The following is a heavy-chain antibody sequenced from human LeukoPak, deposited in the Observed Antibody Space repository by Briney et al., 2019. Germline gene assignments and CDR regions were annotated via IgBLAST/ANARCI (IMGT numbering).Heavy chain of an antibody. CDR1: GYTFTSYY. Sequence: ASVEVSCKASGYTFTSYYMHWVRQAPGQGLEWMGIVNPSGGSTSYAQKFQGRVTMTRDTSTSTVYMELSSLRSEDTAVYYCAGDRSHFDAFDIWGQGTMVTVSS. CDR3: AGDRSHFDAFDI. CDR2: VNPSGGST. D-gene: IGHD1-14*01. J-gene: IGHJ3*02. V-gene: IGHV1-46*01.